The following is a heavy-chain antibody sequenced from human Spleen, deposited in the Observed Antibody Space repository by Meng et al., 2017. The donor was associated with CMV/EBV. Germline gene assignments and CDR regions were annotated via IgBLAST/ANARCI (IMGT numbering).Heavy chain of an antibody. CDR3: ARGVYSSGWYDLPLRDYYYYGMDV. Sequence: GGSLRLSCAASGFTFSSYSMNWVRQAPGKGLEWVSSISSSSSYIYYADSVKGRFTISRDNAKNSLYLQMNSLRAEDTAVYYCARGVYSSGWYDLPLRDYYYYGMDVWGQGTTVTVSS. CDR1: GFTFSSYS. CDR2: ISSSSSYI. D-gene: IGHD6-19*01. J-gene: IGHJ6*02. V-gene: IGHV3-21*01.